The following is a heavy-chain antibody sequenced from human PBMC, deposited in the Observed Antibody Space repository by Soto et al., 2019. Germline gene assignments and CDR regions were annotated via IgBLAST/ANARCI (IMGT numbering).Heavy chain of an antibody. Sequence: QVQLVQSGAEVKKPGASVKVSCKASGYTFTGYYMHWVRQSPGQGLEWMGWINPNSGGTNYAQKFQGWVTMTRDTSIRTAYMELSRLRSDDTAVYYCARDTETVVATPNYYMDVWGKGTTVTVSS. D-gene: IGHD5-12*01. CDR1: GYTFTGYY. J-gene: IGHJ6*03. CDR3: ARDTETVVATPNYYMDV. V-gene: IGHV1-2*04. CDR2: INPNSGGT.